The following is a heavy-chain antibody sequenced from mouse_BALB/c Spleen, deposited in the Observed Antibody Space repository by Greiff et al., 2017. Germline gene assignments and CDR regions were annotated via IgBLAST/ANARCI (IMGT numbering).Heavy chain of an antibody. D-gene: IGHD1-1*01. Sequence: EVKLVESGGGLVKPGGSLQLSCAASGFTFSSYAMSWVRQTPEKRLEWVASISSGGSTYYPDSVKGRFTISRDNARNILYLQMSSLRSEDTAMYYCARSITTVVETDYWGQGTTLTVSS. CDR2: ISSGGST. J-gene: IGHJ2*01. CDR3: ARSITTVVETDY. CDR1: GFTFSSYA. V-gene: IGHV5-6-5*01.